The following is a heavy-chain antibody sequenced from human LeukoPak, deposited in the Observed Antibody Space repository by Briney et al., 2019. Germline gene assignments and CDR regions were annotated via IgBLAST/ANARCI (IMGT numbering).Heavy chain of an antibody. CDR3: ARVAYCGGDCYKRGAFDI. CDR2: INWNGGST. Sequence: PGGSLRLSCAASGFTFDDYGMSWVRQAPGKGLEWVSGINWNGGSTGYADSVKGRFTISRDNAKNSLYLQMNSLRAEDTALYHCARVAYCGGDCYKRGAFDIWGQGTMVTVSS. D-gene: IGHD2-21*02. J-gene: IGHJ3*02. CDR1: GFTFDDYG. V-gene: IGHV3-20*01.